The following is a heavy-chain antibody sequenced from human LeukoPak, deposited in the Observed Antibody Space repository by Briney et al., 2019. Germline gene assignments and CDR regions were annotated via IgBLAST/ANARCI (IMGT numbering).Heavy chain of an antibody. V-gene: IGHV4-39*01. Sequence: PSETLSLTCTVSGGSISSSSYYWGWIRQPPGKGLEWIGSIYYSVSTYYNPSLKSRVTISVDTSKNKFSLKLSSVTAADTAVYYCASVGLGDIVVVVAATPTGPFDYWGQGTLVTVSS. CDR1: GGSISSSSYY. CDR2: IYYSVST. CDR3: ASVGLGDIVVVVAATPTGPFDY. J-gene: IGHJ4*02. D-gene: IGHD2-15*01.